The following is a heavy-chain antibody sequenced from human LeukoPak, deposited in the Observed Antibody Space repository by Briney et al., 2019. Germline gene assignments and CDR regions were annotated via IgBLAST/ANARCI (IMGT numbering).Heavy chain of an antibody. J-gene: IGHJ4*02. D-gene: IGHD3-10*01. V-gene: IGHV3-33*01. CDR2: IWFDGSNR. Sequence: GGSLRLSCAASGFTFSSYGMHWVRQAPGKGLEWVAVIWFDGSNRYYADSVKGRFTISRDNSKNTLYLQMDSLRAEDTAEYYCAMRAGYWGQGTLVTVSS. CDR3: AMRAGY. CDR1: GFTFSSYG.